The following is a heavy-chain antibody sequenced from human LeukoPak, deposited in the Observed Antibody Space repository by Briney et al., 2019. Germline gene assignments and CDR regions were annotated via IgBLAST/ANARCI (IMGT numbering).Heavy chain of an antibody. V-gene: IGHV4-4*09. CDR3: ARSWELGTFDY. Sequence: PSEAQSLTCTVSGGSISSYYWSWIRQPPGKGLEWIGYIYTSESTNYNPSLKSRVTISVDTSKNQFSLKLSSVTAADTAVYYCARSWELGTFDYWGQGTLVTVSS. CDR2: IYTSEST. D-gene: IGHD1-26*01. CDR1: GGSISSYY. J-gene: IGHJ4*02.